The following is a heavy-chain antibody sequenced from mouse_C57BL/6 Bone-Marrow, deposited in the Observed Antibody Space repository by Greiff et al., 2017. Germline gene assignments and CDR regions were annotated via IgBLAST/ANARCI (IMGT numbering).Heavy chain of an antibody. CDR3: AREGFGAMDY. V-gene: IGHV2-2*01. J-gene: IGHJ4*01. Sequence: QVQLQQSGPGLVQPSQSLSITCTVSGFSLTSYGVHWVRQSPGKGLAWLGELWSGGSTDYNAAFISSLSISKDNSKGQVLIKRNSLQADDTAIYYSAREGFGAMDYWGQGTTVTVSS. CDR2: LWSGGST. CDR1: GFSLTSYG. D-gene: IGHD3-1*01.